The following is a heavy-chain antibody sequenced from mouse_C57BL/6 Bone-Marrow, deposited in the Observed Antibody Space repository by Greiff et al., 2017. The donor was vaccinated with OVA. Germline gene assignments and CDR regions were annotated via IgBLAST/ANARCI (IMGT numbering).Heavy chain of an antibody. V-gene: IGHV2-6-1*01. CDR2: IWSDGST. Sequence: VQVVESGPGLVAPSQSLSITCTVSGFSLTSYGVHWVRQPPGKGLEWLVVIWSDGSTTYNSALKSRLSISKDNSKSQVFLKMNSLQTDDTAMYYCARHGFYYGSSPYYYAMDYWGQGTSVTVSS. D-gene: IGHD1-1*01. CDR3: ARHGFYYGSSPYYYAMDY. CDR1: GFSLTSYG. J-gene: IGHJ4*01.